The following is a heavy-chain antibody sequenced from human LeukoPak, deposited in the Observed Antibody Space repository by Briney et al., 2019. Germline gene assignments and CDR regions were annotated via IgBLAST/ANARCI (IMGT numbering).Heavy chain of an antibody. CDR1: GFTFSDYS. CDR2: INSDGSTT. CDR3: ASEYSSSSGHF. V-gene: IGHV3-74*01. J-gene: IGHJ4*02. Sequence: PGGSLRLSCAASGFTFSDYSMNWVRQAPGKGLVSVSRINSDGSTTSYADSVKGRLTISRDNAKNTLYLQMNSLRAEDTAVYYCASEYSSSSGHFWGQGTLVTVSS. D-gene: IGHD6-6*01.